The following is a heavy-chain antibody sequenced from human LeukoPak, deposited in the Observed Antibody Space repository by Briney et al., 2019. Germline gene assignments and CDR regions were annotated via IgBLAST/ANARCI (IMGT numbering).Heavy chain of an antibody. D-gene: IGHD3-22*01. CDR1: GFTVSSSY. CDR2: IYSGGTT. J-gene: IGHJ4*02. Sequence: PGGSLRLSCAASGFTVSSSYMSWVRQAPGKGLEWVSVIYSGGTTYYADSVKGRFTISRDTSKNTLYLQMNSLRAEDTAVYYCAKTYYYDNNGYYYFDYWGQGTLVTVS. CDR3: AKTYYYDNNGYYYFDY. V-gene: IGHV3-66*01.